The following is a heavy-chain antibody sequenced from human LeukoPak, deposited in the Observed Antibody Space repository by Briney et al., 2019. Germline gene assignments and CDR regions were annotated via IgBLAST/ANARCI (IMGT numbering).Heavy chain of an antibody. CDR1: GFTFSSYW. Sequence: PGGSLRLSCAASGFTFSSYWMHWVRQAPGKGLVWVSRVNSDGTTTTYADSVRGRFTISRDNAKNTLYLQMNSLRAEDTAAYYCTSFRGGDFPPVWGQGTLVTVSS. J-gene: IGHJ4*02. CDR3: TSFRGGDFPPV. D-gene: IGHD2/OR15-2a*01. CDR2: VNSDGTTT. V-gene: IGHV3-74*01.